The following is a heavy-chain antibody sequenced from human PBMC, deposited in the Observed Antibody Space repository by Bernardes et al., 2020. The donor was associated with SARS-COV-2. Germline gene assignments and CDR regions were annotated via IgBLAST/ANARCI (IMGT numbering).Heavy chain of an antibody. CDR1: GFTFSSSA. V-gene: IGHV3-30-3*01. J-gene: IGHJ4*02. D-gene: IGHD1-7*01. Sequence: GWSLRLSCTASGFTFSSSAMHSVRQAPGKGPEWVAVISNDGSIKYYTDSVKGRFTISRDNSKNTLYLLMNSLRTDDTAVYYCTRGLELELITWFDYWGQGTLVTVSS. CDR2: ISNDGSIK. CDR3: TRGLELELITWFDY.